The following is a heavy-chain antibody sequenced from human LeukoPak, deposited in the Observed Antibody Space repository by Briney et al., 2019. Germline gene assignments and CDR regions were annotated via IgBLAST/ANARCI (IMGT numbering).Heavy chain of an antibody. Sequence: SQTLSLTCTVSGGAISSGSHYWSWIRQSAGKGLEWIGYIYYSGSTNYNPSLKSRVTISVDTSKNQFSLKLSSVTAADTAVYYCARTYYYDSSGYYADGYYYYYMDVWGKGTTVTISS. CDR3: ARTYYYDSSGYYADGYYYYYMDV. CDR1: GGAISSGSHY. J-gene: IGHJ6*03. V-gene: IGHV4-61*10. D-gene: IGHD3-22*01. CDR2: IYYSGST.